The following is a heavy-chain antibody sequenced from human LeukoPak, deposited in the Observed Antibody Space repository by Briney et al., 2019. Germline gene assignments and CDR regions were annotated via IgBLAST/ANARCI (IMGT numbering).Heavy chain of an antibody. CDR2: IRDSSSDI. V-gene: IGHV3-21*06. Sequence: GGSLRLSCAASGFSFSSYGMKWVRQAPGKGLEWVSSIRDSSSDIYYADSVKGRFTISRDNAKNSLYLQMNSLRAEDTAVYYCARSYSSNWYGTFDYWGQGTLVTVSS. CDR1: GFSFSSYG. CDR3: ARSYSSNWYGTFDY. J-gene: IGHJ4*02. D-gene: IGHD6-13*01.